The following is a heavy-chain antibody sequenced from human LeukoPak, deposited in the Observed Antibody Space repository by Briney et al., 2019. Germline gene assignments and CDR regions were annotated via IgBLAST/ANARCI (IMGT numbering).Heavy chain of an antibody. CDR3: ARAVTTGYYYYMDV. CDR1: GGSISSYY. Sequence: SETLSLTCTVSGGSISSYYWSWIRQPPGKGLEWIGYIYYSGSTNYNPSLKSRVTISVDTSKNQFSQKLSSVTAAHTAVYYCARAVTTGYYYYMDVWGKGTTVTVSS. J-gene: IGHJ6*03. V-gene: IGHV4-59*01. D-gene: IGHD4-17*01. CDR2: IYYSGST.